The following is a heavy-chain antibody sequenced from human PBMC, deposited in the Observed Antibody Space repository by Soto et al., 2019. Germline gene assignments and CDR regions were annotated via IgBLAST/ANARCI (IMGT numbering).Heavy chain of an antibody. J-gene: IGHJ3*02. D-gene: IGHD3-9*01. CDR2: ISWNSGSI. CDR1: GFTFDDYV. CDR3: AKSPRTDLTFDAFDI. Sequence: EVQLVESGGGLVQPGRSLRLSCAASGFTFDDYVMHWVRQAPGKGLEWVSGISWNSGSIGYADSVKGRLTIYRDNTKSSLYLQMNGLRAEDTALYYCAKSPRTDLTFDAFDIWGQGTMVTVSS. V-gene: IGHV3-9*01.